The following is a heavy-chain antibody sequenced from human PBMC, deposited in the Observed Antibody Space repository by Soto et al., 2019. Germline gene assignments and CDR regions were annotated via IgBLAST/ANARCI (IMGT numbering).Heavy chain of an antibody. CDR2: TYYGWNT. CDR3: ARDREYYDSSGLYFDY. D-gene: IGHD3-22*01. CDR1: GGSISDSY. V-gene: IGHV4-59*01. J-gene: IGHJ4*02. Sequence: PSETLSLTCSVSGGSISDSYWSWIRQPPGKGLEWIGYTYYGWNTNYNPSLKSRVTISVDTSKNQFSLKLISVTAAEKAVYYCARDREYYDSSGLYFDYWGQGTLVTVSS.